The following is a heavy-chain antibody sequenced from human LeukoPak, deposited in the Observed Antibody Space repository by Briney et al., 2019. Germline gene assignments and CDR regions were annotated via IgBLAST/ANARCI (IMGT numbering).Heavy chain of an antibody. Sequence: VSGPTLVNPTQSLTATCTFSGFSRTTSGVGVGWIRQPPGNAPEGPAPIHWDSDRCSCPSLRSRLTTTTETSKNQVVLTMTNMDPVDTATYFCAHRVFQGGYWDSGKFAYWGQGAPVTVSS. D-gene: IGHD2-8*02. CDR2: IHWDSDR. V-gene: IGHV2-5*02. CDR1: GFSRTTSGVG. J-gene: IGHJ4*02. CDR3: AHRVFQGGYWDSGKFAY.